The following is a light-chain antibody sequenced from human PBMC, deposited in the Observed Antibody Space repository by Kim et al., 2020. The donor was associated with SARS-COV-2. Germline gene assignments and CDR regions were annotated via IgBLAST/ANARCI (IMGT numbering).Light chain of an antibody. J-gene: IGLJ2*01. CDR3: LLSYSGARV. CDR2: DTS. Sequence: PGGTVTLTCGSSTGAVTSGHYPYWFQQKPGQAPRTLISDTSHKHSWTTARFSGSLLGGKAALTLSGAQPEDEAEYYCLLSYSGARVFGGGTQLNVL. CDR1: TGAVTSGHY. V-gene: IGLV7-46*01.